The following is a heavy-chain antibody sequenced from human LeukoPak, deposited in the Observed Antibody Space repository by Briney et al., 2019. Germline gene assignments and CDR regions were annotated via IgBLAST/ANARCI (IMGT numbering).Heavy chain of an antibody. CDR2: INTNSGGT. V-gene: IGHV1-2*02. D-gene: IGHD6-19*01. Sequence: APVKVSCKASGYTFTGYNMHWVRQAPGQGLEWMGWINTNSGGTNYAQKFQGRVTMTRDTSISTAYMELNRLRSDDTAVYYCARDKTGYSSGWPQIYFDYWGQGTLVTVSS. CDR1: GYTFTGYN. J-gene: IGHJ4*02. CDR3: ARDKTGYSSGWPQIYFDY.